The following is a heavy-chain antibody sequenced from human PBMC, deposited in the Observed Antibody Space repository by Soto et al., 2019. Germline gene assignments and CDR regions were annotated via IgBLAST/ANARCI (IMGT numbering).Heavy chain of an antibody. Sequence: QVXLLQSGAEVQKPGASVKVSCKTSGYTFNDFGITWVRQAPGLGLEWLGWIYSKAGKMNFAPKFQNRVIMTTDTSTSTAFMELTSLTFADSAIYFCARDIAFDIDYWGQGTLVTVS. D-gene: IGHD2-15*01. CDR2: IYSKAGKM. CDR1: GYTFNDFG. CDR3: ARDIAFDIDY. V-gene: IGHV1-18*01. J-gene: IGHJ4*02.